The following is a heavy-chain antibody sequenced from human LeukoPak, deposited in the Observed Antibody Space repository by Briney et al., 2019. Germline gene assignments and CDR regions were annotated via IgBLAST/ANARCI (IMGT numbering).Heavy chain of an antibody. CDR2: ISAGGSRT. J-gene: IGHJ4*02. CDR3: AKGLANIDY. CDR1: GFSFSNHA. D-gene: IGHD5-12*01. V-gene: IGHV3-23*01. Sequence: GGSLRLSCAASGFSFSNHAMSWVRQAPGKGLEWVSGISAGGSRTYYADSVTGRFSISRDNSKNTLCLQMDSLGAEDTAIYYCAKGLANIDYWGQGTLVTVS.